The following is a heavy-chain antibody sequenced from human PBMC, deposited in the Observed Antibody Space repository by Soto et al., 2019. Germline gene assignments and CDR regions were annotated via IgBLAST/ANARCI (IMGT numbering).Heavy chain of an antibody. CDR2: INHSGGT. Sequence: QVQLQQWGAGLLKPSETLSLTCAAYGGSFSGYYWSWIRQPPGKGLEWIGEINHSGGTNYNPSLKSRVTISVDTSKNQFSLKLSSVTAADTAVYYCARLRWEQPWVFDYWGQGTLVTVSS. J-gene: IGHJ4*02. CDR1: GGSFSGYY. D-gene: IGHD1-26*01. CDR3: ARLRWEQPWVFDY. V-gene: IGHV4-34*02.